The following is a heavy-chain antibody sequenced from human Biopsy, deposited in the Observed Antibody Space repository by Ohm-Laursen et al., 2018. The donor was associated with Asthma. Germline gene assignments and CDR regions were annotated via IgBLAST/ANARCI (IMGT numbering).Heavy chain of an antibody. CDR3: ARTYYDFLTGQVNDAFDM. CDR1: GYTFISYA. Sequence: ASVKASCKASGYTFISYAIHWARQAPGQRLEWMGWINAGNGNTKYSQKFQGRVTISRDTSASTAYMDLSSLRSEDTAVYYCARTYYDFLTGQVNDAFDMWGQGTMVTVSS. CDR2: INAGNGNT. V-gene: IGHV1-3*01. J-gene: IGHJ3*02. D-gene: IGHD3-9*01.